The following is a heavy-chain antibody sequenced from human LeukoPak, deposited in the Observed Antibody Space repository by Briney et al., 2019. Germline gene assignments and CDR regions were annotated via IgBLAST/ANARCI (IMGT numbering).Heavy chain of an antibody. CDR1: GYTFTSYG. V-gene: IGHV1-18*01. J-gene: IGHJ3*02. D-gene: IGHD1-26*01. CDR2: ISTYNGNT. Sequence: ASVKVSCKASGYTFTSYGISWVRQAPGQGLEWVAWISTYNGNTKYAQKFQGRVTMTTDTSTSTAYMELRSLRSDDTAVYYCARDVRWELLIEAFDIWGQGTMVTVSS. CDR3: ARDVRWELLIEAFDI.